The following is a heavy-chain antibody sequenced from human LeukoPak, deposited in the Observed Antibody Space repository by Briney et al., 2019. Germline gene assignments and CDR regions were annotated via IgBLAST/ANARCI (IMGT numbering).Heavy chain of an antibody. CDR1: GFTLSSYA. CDR2: ISGSGRTT. D-gene: IGHD4-11*01. J-gene: IGHJ3*02. CDR3: ARDTVTHDAFDI. Sequence: PGGSLRLSCAASGFTLSSYAMSWVRQPPGKGLEWVSAISGSGRTTYYADSLKGRFTISRDNAKNSLYLQMNSLRAEDTAVYYCARDTVTHDAFDIWGQGTMVTVSS. V-gene: IGHV3-23*01.